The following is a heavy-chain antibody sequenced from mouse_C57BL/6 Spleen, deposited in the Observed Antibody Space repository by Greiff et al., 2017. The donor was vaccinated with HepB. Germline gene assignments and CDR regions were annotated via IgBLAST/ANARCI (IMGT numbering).Heavy chain of an antibody. D-gene: IGHD2-5*01. CDR2: ISSGSSTI. V-gene: IGHV5-17*01. CDR1: GFTFSDYG. CDR3: ARDSNYGYFDV. Sequence: VQLKESGGGLVKPGGSLKLSCAASGFTFSDYGMHWVRQAPEKGLEWVAYISSGSSTIYYADTVKGRFTISRDNAKNTLFLQMTSLRSEDTAMYYCARDSNYGYFDVWGTGTTVTVSS. J-gene: IGHJ1*03.